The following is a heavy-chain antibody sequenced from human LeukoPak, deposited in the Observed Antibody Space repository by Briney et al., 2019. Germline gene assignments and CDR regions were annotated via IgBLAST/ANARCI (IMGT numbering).Heavy chain of an antibody. D-gene: IGHD3-3*01. V-gene: IGHV4-4*07. CDR2: IYTSWST. J-gene: IGHJ4*02. CDR1: GGSISTYY. Sequence: PSETLSLTCTVSGGSISTYYWSWIRQSAGQGLERIGRIYTSWSTNYNPSLKSRVTMSVDTSKNQFSLKLGSVTAADTAVYYCARLFWSGQAYDYWGQGALVTVSS. CDR3: ARLFWSGQAYDY.